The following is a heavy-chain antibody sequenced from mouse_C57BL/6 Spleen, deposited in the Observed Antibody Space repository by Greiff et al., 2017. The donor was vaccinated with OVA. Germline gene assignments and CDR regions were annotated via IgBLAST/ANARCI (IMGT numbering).Heavy chain of an antibody. V-gene: IGHV1-15*01. CDR2: IDPETGGT. CDR1: GYTFTDYE. J-gene: IGHJ3*01. D-gene: IGHD1-1*01. CDR3: TRPLDSSYVCFAY. Sequence: QVQLQQSGAELVRPGASVTLSCKASGYTFTDYEMHWVKQTPVHGLEWIGAIDPETGGTAYNQKFKGKAILTADKSSSTAYMELRSLTSEDSAVYYCTRPLDSSYVCFAYWGKGTLVTVSA.